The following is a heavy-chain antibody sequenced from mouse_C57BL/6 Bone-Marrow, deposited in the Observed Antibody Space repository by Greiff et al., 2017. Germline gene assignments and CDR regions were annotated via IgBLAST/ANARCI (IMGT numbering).Heavy chain of an antibody. CDR1: GYTFTSYW. CDR2: IDPSDSYT. Sequence: VQLQQPGAELVRPGTSVKLSCKASGYTFTSYWMHWVKQRPGQGLEWIGVIDPSDSYTNYNQKFKGKATLTVDKSSSTAYMQLSSLTSEDSAVYYGARCETGPLDYWGQGTTLTVSS. V-gene: IGHV1-59*01. D-gene: IGHD4-1*01. J-gene: IGHJ2*01. CDR3: ARCETGPLDY.